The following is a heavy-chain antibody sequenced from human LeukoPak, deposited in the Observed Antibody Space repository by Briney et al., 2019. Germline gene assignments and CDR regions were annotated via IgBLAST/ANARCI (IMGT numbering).Heavy chain of an antibody. D-gene: IGHD1-26*01. CDR1: GYTFTGYY. Sequence: ASVKVSCKASGYTFTGYYMYWVRQAPGQGLEWMGWINPNSGGTNYAQKFQGRVTMTRDTSISTAYMELNRLRSDDTAVYHCARGGWSDYKESDPFDIWGQGTMVTVSS. CDR3: ARGGWSDYKESDPFDI. CDR2: INPNSGGT. V-gene: IGHV1-2*02. J-gene: IGHJ3*02.